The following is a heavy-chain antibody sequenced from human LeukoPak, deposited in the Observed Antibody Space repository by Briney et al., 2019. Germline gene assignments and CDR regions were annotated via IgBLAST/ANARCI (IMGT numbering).Heavy chain of an antibody. Sequence: SETLSLTCTVSGGSISSSSYYWGWIRQPPGKGLEWIGSIYYSGSTYCNPSLKSRVTISVDTSKNQFSLKLSSVTAADTAVYYCARNQPAVVAAAGTFDYWGQGTLVTVSS. D-gene: IGHD6-13*01. CDR1: GGSISSSSYY. J-gene: IGHJ4*02. V-gene: IGHV4-39*01. CDR2: IYYSGST. CDR3: ARNQPAVVAAAGTFDY.